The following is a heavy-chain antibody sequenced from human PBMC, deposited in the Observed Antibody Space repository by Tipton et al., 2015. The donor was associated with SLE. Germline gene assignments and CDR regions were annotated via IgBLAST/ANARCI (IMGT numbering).Heavy chain of an antibody. CDR1: GFTFSSYG. D-gene: IGHD1-1*01. J-gene: IGHJ4*02. CDR2: ISYDGSNK. CDR3: AAELEPPY. V-gene: IGHV3-30*03. Sequence: SLRLSCAASGFTFSSYGMHRVRQAPGKGLEWVAVISYDGSNKYYADSVKGRFTISRDNSKNTLYLQMNSLRAEDTAVYYCAAELEPPYWGQGTLVTVSS.